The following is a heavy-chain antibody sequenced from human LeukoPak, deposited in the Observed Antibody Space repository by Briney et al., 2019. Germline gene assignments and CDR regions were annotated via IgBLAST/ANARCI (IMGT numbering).Heavy chain of an antibody. CDR3: ARGYSSGWYP. CDR2: IGTAGDT. J-gene: IGHJ5*02. D-gene: IGHD6-19*01. Sequence: GGSLRLSYAASGFTLSSYDMHWVRQATGKGLEWVSAIGTAGDTYYPGSVKGRFTISRENAKNSLYLQMNNLRAEDTAVYYCARGYSSGWYPWGQGTLVTVSS. CDR1: GFTLSSYD. V-gene: IGHV3-13*01.